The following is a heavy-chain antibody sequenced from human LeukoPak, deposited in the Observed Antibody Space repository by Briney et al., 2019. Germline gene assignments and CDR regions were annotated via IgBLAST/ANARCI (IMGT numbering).Heavy chain of an antibody. D-gene: IGHD5-12*01. CDR3: AAAGEWLRYLDY. Sequence: ASVKVSCKASGYTFTSYYMHWVRQAPGQGLEWMGGIIPIFGTANYAQKFQGRVTITADESTSTAYMELSSLRSEDTAVYYCAAAGEWLRYLDYWGQGTLVTVSS. CDR1: GYTFTSYY. CDR2: IIPIFGTA. J-gene: IGHJ4*02. V-gene: IGHV1-69*13.